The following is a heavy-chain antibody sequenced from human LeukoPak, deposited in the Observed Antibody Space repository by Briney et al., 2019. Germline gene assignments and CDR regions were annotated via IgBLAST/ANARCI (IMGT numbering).Heavy chain of an antibody. V-gene: IGHV3-7*01. Sequence: GGSLRLSCAASGFTFSNYWMSWFRQAPGKGREWVANIKKDGSEKHYVDSVKGRFTISRDNAKNSVYLQMNSLRAEDTAVYYCARFGTYGRLWGQGTLVTVSS. J-gene: IGHJ4*02. D-gene: IGHD3-10*01. CDR3: ARFGTYGRL. CDR2: IKKDGSEK. CDR1: GFTFSNYW.